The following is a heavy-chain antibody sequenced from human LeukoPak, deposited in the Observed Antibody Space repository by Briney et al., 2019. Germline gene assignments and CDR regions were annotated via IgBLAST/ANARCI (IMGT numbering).Heavy chain of an antibody. J-gene: IGHJ5*02. Sequence: ASVRVSCKASGYTFTGYYIHWVRQAPGQGLEWMGWINPNSGGTNYAQEFQGRVTITRDTSASTAYMELSSLRSEDMAVYYCARGDYDFWSGHNWFDPWGQGTLVTVSS. V-gene: IGHV1-2*02. CDR2: INPNSGGT. CDR1: GYTFTGYY. CDR3: ARGDYDFWSGHNWFDP. D-gene: IGHD3-3*01.